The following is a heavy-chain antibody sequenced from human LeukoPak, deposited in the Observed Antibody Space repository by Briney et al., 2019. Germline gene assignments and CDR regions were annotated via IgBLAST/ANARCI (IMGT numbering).Heavy chain of an antibody. D-gene: IGHD2-2*02. V-gene: IGHV1-69*13. CDR2: INPIFGST. CDR3: ARENCSRTNCYTRYYYGVDV. J-gene: IGHJ6*02. CDR1: GGTFSNFA. Sequence: SVKVSCKASGGTFSNFAVSWVRQAPGQGLEWMGGINPIFGSTIYAQQSQDRVTIIADESTGTVYMELSSLRPEDTAVYHCARENCSRTNCYTRYYYGVDVWGQGTTVTVSS.